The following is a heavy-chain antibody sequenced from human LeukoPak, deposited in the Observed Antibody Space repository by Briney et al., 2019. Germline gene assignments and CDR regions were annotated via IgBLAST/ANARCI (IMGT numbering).Heavy chain of an antibody. Sequence: GSLRLSCAASGFTFSSYWMHWVRQAPGKGLVWVSRISSDGSSTDYADSVKGRFTISRDNAKNTLYLQMNSLRAEDTAVYYCARHWYGGEFLFDYWGQGTLVTVSS. CDR3: ARHWYGGEFLFDY. D-gene: IGHD4-23*01. CDR1: GFTFSSYW. V-gene: IGHV3-74*01. J-gene: IGHJ4*02. CDR2: ISSDGSST.